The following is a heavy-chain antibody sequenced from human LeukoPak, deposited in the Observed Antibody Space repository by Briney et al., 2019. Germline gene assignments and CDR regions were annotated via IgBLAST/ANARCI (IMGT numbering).Heavy chain of an antibody. V-gene: IGHV4-34*01. CDR2: IYYSGST. CDR3: ARQNSGSYYHYYYYYMDV. CDR1: GGSFSGYY. J-gene: IGHJ6*03. D-gene: IGHD1-26*01. Sequence: SETLSLTCAVYGGSFSGYYWSWIRQPPGKGLEWIGSIYYSGSTYYNPSLKSRVTISVDTSKNQFSLKLSSVTAADTAVYYCARQNSGSYYHYYYYYMDVWGKGTTVTVSS.